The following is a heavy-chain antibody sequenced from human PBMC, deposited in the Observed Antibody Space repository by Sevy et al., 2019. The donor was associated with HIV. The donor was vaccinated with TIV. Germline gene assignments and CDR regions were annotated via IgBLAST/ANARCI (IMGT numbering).Heavy chain of an antibody. CDR2: IYHSGST. V-gene: IGHV4-30-2*01. CDR3: ARERDVLYYFDY. D-gene: IGHD6-6*01. CDR1: GGSISSGGYC. J-gene: IGHJ4*02. Sequence: SETLSLTCAVSGGSISSGGYCWSWIRQPPGKGLEWIGYIYHSGSTYYNPSLKSRVTISVDRSKNQFSLKLSSVTAADTAVYYCARERDVLYYFDYWGQRTLVTVSS.